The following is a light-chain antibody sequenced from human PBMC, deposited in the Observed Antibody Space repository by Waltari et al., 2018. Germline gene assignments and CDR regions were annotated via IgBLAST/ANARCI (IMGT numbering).Light chain of an antibody. Sequence: SYELTQPPSVSVSPGQTARITCSGDALSKKYAYWYQQKSGPAPVLVIYEDIKRPTGNPERFSGSSSGTTATLTISGAHVDDEADYYCYSTDFSGHDRVFGGGTKLTIL. CDR1: ALSKKY. J-gene: IGLJ3*02. CDR2: EDI. V-gene: IGLV3-10*01. CDR3: YSTDFSGHDRV.